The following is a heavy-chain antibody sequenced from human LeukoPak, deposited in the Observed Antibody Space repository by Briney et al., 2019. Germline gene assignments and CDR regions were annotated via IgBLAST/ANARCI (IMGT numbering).Heavy chain of an antibody. Sequence: GGSLRLSCAASGFTFSDYWMSWVRQAPGKGLEWVASIKRDGREKYSVDSVKGRFTISRDNTKNSLYLQMNSLRAEDTAVYYCARDSDGWILLPDAFDIWGQGTMVTVSS. D-gene: IGHD3-22*01. V-gene: IGHV3-7*01. CDR1: GFTFSDYW. CDR2: IKRDGREK. J-gene: IGHJ3*02. CDR3: ARDSDGWILLPDAFDI.